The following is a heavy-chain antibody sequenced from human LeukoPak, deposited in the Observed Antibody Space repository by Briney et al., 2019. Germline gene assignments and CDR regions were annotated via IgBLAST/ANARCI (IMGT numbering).Heavy chain of an antibody. CDR1: GFTFTSSA. D-gene: IGHD6-19*01. J-gene: IGHJ4*02. Sequence: GASVKVSCKASGFTFTSSAMQWVRQARGQRLEWIGWIVVGTGNTNYAQKFQERVTITRDMSTSTDYMELSSLRSEDTAVYYCAAGSGWYRFDYWGQGTLVTVSS. V-gene: IGHV1-58*02. CDR2: IVVGTGNT. CDR3: AAGSGWYRFDY.